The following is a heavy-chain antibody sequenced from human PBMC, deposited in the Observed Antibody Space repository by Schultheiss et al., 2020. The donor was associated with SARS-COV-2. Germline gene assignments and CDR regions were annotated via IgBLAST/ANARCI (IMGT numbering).Heavy chain of an antibody. V-gene: IGHV5-51*01. J-gene: IGHJ3*02. D-gene: IGHD6-19*01. CDR1: GYSFTSYW. Sequence: GESLKISCKGSGYSFTSYWISWVRQMPGKGLEWMGIIYPGDSDTRYSPSFQGQVTISADKSISTAYLQWRSLTASDTAMYYCARRHPDLGVAVAGTAFDIWGQGTMVTVSS. CDR3: ARRHPDLGVAVAGTAFDI. CDR2: IYPGDSDT.